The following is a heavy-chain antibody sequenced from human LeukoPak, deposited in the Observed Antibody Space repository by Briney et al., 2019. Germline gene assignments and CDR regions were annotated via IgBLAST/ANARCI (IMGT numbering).Heavy chain of an antibody. J-gene: IGHJ3*01. CDR2: IKKDGSVK. V-gene: IGHV3-7*01. CDR3: VSLRVSTVRDSFDL. CDR1: GFAFDIYW. Sequence: GGSLRLSCAASGFAFDIYWMTWVRQAPGKGLEWVGNIKKDGSVKQYADAVRGRFTVSRDNSKNSLYLQMSSLRANDTAVYYCVSLRVSTVRDSFDLWGQGTMVTVSS. D-gene: IGHD3-10*01.